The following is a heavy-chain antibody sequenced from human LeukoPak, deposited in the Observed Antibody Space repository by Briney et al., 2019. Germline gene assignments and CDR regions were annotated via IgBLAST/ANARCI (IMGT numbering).Heavy chain of an antibody. CDR2: IFGGGST. CDR1: GFTFSSYA. Sequence: PGGSLRLSCAASGFTFSSYAMHWVRQAPGKGLEWVSVIFGGGSTYYADSVKGRFTISRDNSKNTLYLQMNSLRGEDTAVYYCARDHSALASYPNPWGQGTLVTVSS. D-gene: IGHD3-10*01. J-gene: IGHJ5*02. V-gene: IGHV3-66*01. CDR3: ARDHSALASYPNP.